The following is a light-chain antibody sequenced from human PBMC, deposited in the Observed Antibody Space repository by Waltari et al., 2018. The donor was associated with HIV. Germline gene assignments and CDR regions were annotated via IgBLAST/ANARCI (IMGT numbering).Light chain of an antibody. CDR1: STDIGDYHY. Sequence: QSALTQPRSVSGSPGQSVTISCRGSSTDIGDYHYVPWYQQHPGQVPKLVIFDVSKRPSGVPDRCSGSKSVNTASLTISGLQAEDEADYYCCSYAGTYTWVFGGGTRLTVL. CDR2: DVS. J-gene: IGLJ2*01. CDR3: CSYAGTYTWV. V-gene: IGLV2-11*01.